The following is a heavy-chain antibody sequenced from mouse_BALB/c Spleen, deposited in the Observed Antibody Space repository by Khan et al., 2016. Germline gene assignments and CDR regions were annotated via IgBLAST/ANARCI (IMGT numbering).Heavy chain of an antibody. V-gene: IGHV5-17*02. J-gene: IGHJ2*01. CDR1: GFTFSGFG. CDR3: ARNYYGSILDY. Sequence: EVELVESGGGLVQPGGSRKLSCAASGFTFSGFGMHWVRQASEKGLEWVAYISGSSYTIFYADTMEGRFTISRDNPKNTLFLHMTSLRSEDTAMYYCARNYYGSILDYWGQGTTLTVSS. D-gene: IGHD1-1*01. CDR2: ISGSSYTI.